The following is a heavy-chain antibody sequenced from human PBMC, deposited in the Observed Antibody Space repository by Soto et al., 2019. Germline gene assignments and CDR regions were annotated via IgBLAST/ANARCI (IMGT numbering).Heavy chain of an antibody. J-gene: IGHJ4*02. CDR1: GFTFSSYE. CDR2: ISSSGSTI. CDR3: ARYPDGGYGNAKNYFDY. V-gene: IGHV3-48*03. D-gene: IGHD5-18*01. Sequence: EVQLVESGGGLVQPGGSLRLSCAASGFTFSSYEMNWVRQAPGKGLEWVSYISSSGSTIYYADSVKGRFTISRDNAKNSLYLQMNSLRAEDTAVYYCARYPDGGYGNAKNYFDYWGQGTLVTVSS.